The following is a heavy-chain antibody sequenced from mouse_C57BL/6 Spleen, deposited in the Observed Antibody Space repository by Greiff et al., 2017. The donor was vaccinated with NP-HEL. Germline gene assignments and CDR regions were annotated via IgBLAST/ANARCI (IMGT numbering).Heavy chain of an antibody. CDR2: IDPETGGT. V-gene: IGHV1-15*01. D-gene: IGHD1-1*01. CDR3: TRMRRNYYGSTDY. CDR1: GYTFTDYE. Sequence: QVQLKQSGAELVRPGASVTLSCKASGYTFTDYEMHWVKQTPVHGLEWIGAIDPETGGTAYNQKFKGKAILTADKSSSTAYMELRSLTSEDSAVYYCTRMRRNYYGSTDYWGKGTTLTVSS. J-gene: IGHJ2*01.